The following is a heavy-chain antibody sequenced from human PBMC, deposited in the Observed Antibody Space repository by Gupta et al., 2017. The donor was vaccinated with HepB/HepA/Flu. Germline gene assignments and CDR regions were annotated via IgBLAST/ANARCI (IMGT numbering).Heavy chain of an antibody. J-gene: IGHJ4*02. CDR2: IWYDGSNK. CDR3: ARDLGRSSGWYEY. D-gene: IGHD6-19*01. CDR1: GFTFSSYG. V-gene: IGHV3-33*01. Sequence: QVQLVESGGGVVQPGRSLRLPCAASGFTFSSYGMHWVRQDPGKGLEWVAVIWYDGSNKYYADSVKGRFTISRDNSKNTLYLQMNSLRAEDTAVYYCARDLGRSSGWYEYWGQGTLVTVSS.